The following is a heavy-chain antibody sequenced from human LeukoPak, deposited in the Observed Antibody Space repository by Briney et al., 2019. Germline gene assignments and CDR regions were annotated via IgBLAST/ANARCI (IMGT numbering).Heavy chain of an antibody. J-gene: IGHJ6*03. CDR1: GGTFSSYA. CDR2: IIPIFGTA. Sequence: GASVKVSCKASGGTFSSYAISWVRQAPGQGLEWMGGIIPIFGTANYAQKFQGRVTITTDESTSTAYMELSSLRSEDTAVYYCATNSNPVTIFGVAGYYYYYYMDVWGKGTTVTVSS. D-gene: IGHD3-3*01. V-gene: IGHV1-69*05. CDR3: ATNSNPVTIFGVAGYYYYYYMDV.